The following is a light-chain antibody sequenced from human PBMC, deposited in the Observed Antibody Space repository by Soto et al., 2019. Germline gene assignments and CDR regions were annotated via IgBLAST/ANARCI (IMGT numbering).Light chain of an antibody. V-gene: IGLV2-8*01. CDR3: SSYADSDNLV. CDR2: EVN. J-gene: IGLJ2*01. Sequence: QSALTQPPSASGSPGQSVTISCTGTSNDVGDYDYVSWYQQHPGKAPKLMIYEVNKRPSGVPDRFSGSKSGNTASLTVSGLQAEDEADYYCSSYADSDNLVFGGGTKLTVL. CDR1: SNDVGDYDY.